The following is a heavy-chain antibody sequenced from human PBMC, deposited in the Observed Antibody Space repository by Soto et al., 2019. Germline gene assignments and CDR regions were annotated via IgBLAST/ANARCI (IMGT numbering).Heavy chain of an antibody. CDR1: GYTFTNSG. Sequence: ASVKVSCKASGYTFTNSGITWVRLAPGQGLEWMGWISGYNGNTNFAHKFQGRVTMTRDTSTSTVYMELRSLRSDDTAVYYCARDRPTIFEVVTPFEYWGRGTLVTVSS. CDR3: ARDRPTIFEVVTPFEY. V-gene: IGHV1-18*01. J-gene: IGHJ4*02. CDR2: ISGYNGNT. D-gene: IGHD3-3*01.